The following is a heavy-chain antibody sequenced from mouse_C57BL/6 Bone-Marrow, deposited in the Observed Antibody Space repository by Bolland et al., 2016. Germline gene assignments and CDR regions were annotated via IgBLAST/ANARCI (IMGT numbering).Heavy chain of an antibody. Sequence: GGTSYNQKFKGKATLTVDKSSSTAYMELRSLTSEDSAVYYCARSLRRGNYFDYWGQGTS. CDR2: GGT. J-gene: IGHJ2*02. CDR3: ARSLRRGNYFDY. V-gene: IGHV1-26*01.